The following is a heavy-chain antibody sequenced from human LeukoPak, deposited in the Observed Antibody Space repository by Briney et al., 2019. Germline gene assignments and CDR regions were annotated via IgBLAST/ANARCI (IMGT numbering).Heavy chain of an antibody. Sequence: PSETLSLTCTVSGGSISSGGYYWSWIRQHPGKGLEWIGYIYYSGSTYYNPSLKSRVTISVDTSKNQFSLKLSSVTAADTAVYYCARDRIYYGSGSYYTEGNNWFGPWGQGTLVTVSS. D-gene: IGHD3-10*01. CDR2: IYYSGST. V-gene: IGHV4-31*03. CDR1: GGSISSGGYY. J-gene: IGHJ5*02. CDR3: ARDRIYYGSGSYYTEGNNWFGP.